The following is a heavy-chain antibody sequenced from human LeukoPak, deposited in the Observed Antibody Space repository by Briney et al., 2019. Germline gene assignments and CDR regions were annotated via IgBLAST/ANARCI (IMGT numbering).Heavy chain of an antibody. D-gene: IGHD3-22*01. CDR3: VRLRRNSDRSGYYYYYDY. V-gene: IGHV3-21*01. J-gene: IGHJ4*02. CDR1: GYTFSDFS. CDR2: ISVRSNYR. Sequence: GGSLTLSCAASGYTFSDFSVNWVRHAPGKGLEWVSSISVRSNYRYYADSVRGRFTISRDDARDSLFLQMNSLRAEDTAVYFCVRLRRNSDRSGYYYYYDYWGQGTLVTVPS.